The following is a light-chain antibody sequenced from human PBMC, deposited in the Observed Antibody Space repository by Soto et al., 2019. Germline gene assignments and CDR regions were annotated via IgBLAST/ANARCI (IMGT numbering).Light chain of an antibody. CDR3: QQRRGWPLT. J-gene: IGKJ4*01. CDR2: GAS. V-gene: IGKV3D-20*02. CDR1: QSVSSSY. Sequence: EIVLTQSPGTLSLSPGERATLSCRASQSVSSSYLAWYQQKPGQAPRLLIYGASSRATGIPDRFSGSGSGTDFTLTISRLEREDFAVYYCQQRRGWPLTFGGGTKVEI.